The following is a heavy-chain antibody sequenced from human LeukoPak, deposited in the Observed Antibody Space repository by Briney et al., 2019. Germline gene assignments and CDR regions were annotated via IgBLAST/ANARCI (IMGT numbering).Heavy chain of an antibody. V-gene: IGHV1-69*01. Sequence: SVKVSCKASGGTFSSYAISWVRQAPGQGLEWMGGIIPIFGTANYAQKFQGRVTITADESTSTAYMELSSLRSEDTAVYYCAREGSSWPMGDYWGQGTLVTVSS. CDR2: IIPIFGTA. J-gene: IGHJ4*02. CDR3: AREGSSWPMGDY. D-gene: IGHD6-13*01. CDR1: GGTFSSYA.